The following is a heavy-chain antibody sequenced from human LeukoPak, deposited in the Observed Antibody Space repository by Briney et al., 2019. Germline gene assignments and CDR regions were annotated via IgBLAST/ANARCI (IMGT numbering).Heavy chain of an antibody. CDR1: GFTVSSNY. CDR2: IYSGGST. CDR3: ARDQYYGDYED. J-gene: IGHJ4*02. Sequence: GGSLRLSCAASGFTVSSNYMSWVRQAPGKGLEWVSVIYSGGSTYYADSVKGRFTISRDNSKNTLYLQMNSLRAEDTAVYYCARDQYYGDYEDWGQGTLVTVSS. V-gene: IGHV3-53*01. D-gene: IGHD4-17*01.